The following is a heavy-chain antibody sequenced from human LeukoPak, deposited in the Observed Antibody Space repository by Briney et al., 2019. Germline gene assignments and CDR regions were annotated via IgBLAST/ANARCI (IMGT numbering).Heavy chain of an antibody. CDR2: ISGSGGST. D-gene: IGHD1-20*01. V-gene: IGHV3-23*01. J-gene: IGHJ1*01. Sequence: GGSLRLSCAASGFTFSSYAMSWVRQAPGKGLEWVSAISGSGGSTYYADSVKGRFTISRDNSKNTLYLQMNSLRAEDTAVYYCARTTGRHITGTPGYFQHWGQDTLVTVSS. CDR3: ARTTGRHITGTPGYFQH. CDR1: GFTFSSYA.